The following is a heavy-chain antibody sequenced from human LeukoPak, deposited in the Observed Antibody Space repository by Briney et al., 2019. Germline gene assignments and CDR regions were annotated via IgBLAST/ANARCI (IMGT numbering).Heavy chain of an antibody. Sequence: GASVKVSCKVSGYTLTELSMHWVRQAPGKGLEWMGGSDPEDGETIYAQKFQGRATMTEDTSTDTAYMELSSLRSEDTAVYYCATMVVTATPTTFDYWGQGTLVTVSS. J-gene: IGHJ4*02. CDR2: SDPEDGET. D-gene: IGHD2-21*02. CDR3: ATMVVTATPTTFDY. CDR1: GYTLTELS. V-gene: IGHV1-24*01.